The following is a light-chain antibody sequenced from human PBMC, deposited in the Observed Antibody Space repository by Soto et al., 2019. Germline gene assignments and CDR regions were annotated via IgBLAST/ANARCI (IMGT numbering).Light chain of an antibody. CDR2: AAS. J-gene: IGKJ3*01. CDR3: QKYGSAFT. Sequence: EIVLTQSPGTLSLSPGERATLSCRASQSISSNYLAWYQHKPGQGPRLLIYAASSRATGIPDRFSGSGSGTDFPLTISRLEPEDLALYYCQKYGSAFTFGPGTKVDIK. CDR1: QSISSNY. V-gene: IGKV3-20*01.